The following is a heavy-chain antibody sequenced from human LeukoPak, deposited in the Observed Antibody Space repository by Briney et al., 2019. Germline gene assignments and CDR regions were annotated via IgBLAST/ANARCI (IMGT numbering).Heavy chain of an antibody. Sequence: GGSLRLSCAASGFIFSTYWMHWVRQVPGKGLVWVAHINSDGSKTFYADSVKGRFTISRDNSKNTLYLQMKSLRAEDTAVYYCARTDETAPAEDFQHWGQGTLVTVSS. J-gene: IGHJ1*01. CDR3: ARTDETAPAEDFQH. CDR2: INSDGSKT. D-gene: IGHD2-21*02. V-gene: IGHV3-74*01. CDR1: GFIFSTYW.